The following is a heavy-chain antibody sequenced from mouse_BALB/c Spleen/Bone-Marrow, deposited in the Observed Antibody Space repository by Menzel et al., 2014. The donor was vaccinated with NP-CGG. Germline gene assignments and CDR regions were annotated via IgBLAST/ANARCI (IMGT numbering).Heavy chain of an antibody. CDR3: TRDMGLLRFDY. V-gene: IGHV7-3*02. J-gene: IGHJ2*01. D-gene: IGHD1-1*01. CDR1: GFTFTDYY. Sequence: EVKLQESGGGLVQPRGSLRLSCATSGFTFTDYYMSWVRQPPGKALEWLGFIGNKPNGYTTEYSASVKGRFTISRDNSQSTLYLQMNTLRVEDSATYYCTRDMGLLRFDYWGQGTTLTVSS. CDR2: IGNKPNGYTT.